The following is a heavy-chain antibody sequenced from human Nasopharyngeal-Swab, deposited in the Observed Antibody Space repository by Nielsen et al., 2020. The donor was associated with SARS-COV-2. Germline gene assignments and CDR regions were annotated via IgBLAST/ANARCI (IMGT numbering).Heavy chain of an antibody. CDR3: AKDTMDTAMVMDV. V-gene: IGHV3-9*01. D-gene: IGHD5-18*01. Sequence: GGSLRLSCAASGFTVDDYAMHWVRQAPGKGLEWVSGISWNSGSIGYADSVKGRFTISRDNAKNSLYLQMNSLRAEDTALYYCAKDTMDTAMVMDVWGQGTTVTVSS. CDR1: GFTVDDYA. CDR2: ISWNSGSI. J-gene: IGHJ6*02.